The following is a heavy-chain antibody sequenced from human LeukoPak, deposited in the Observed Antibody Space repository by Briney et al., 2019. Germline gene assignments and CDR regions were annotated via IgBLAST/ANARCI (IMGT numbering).Heavy chain of an antibody. D-gene: IGHD1-26*01. J-gene: IGHJ4*02. CDR3: ARGHLFGSYPEPTFDY. Sequence: GGSLRLSCAASGFTFSSYAMYWVRQAPGKGLEWVAVISYDGSNKYYADSVKGRFTISRDNSKNTLYLQMNSLRAEDTAVYYCARGHLFGSYPEPTFDYWGQGTLVTVSS. V-gene: IGHV3-30*01. CDR1: GFTFSSYA. CDR2: ISYDGSNK.